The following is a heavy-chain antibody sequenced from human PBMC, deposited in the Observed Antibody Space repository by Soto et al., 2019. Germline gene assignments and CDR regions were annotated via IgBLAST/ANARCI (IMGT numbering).Heavy chain of an antibody. Sequence: GGSLRLSCAASGFSFGDFGMHWVRQAPGKGLEWVSGISWNSGAIDYADSVKGRFTISRDNAKDSLYLQMNSLRAEDTALYFCAKDIFQWLVPRRYFDLWGRGTLVTVSS. D-gene: IGHD6-19*01. CDR3: AKDIFQWLVPRRYFDL. V-gene: IGHV3-9*01. CDR1: GFSFGDFG. J-gene: IGHJ2*01. CDR2: ISWNSGAI.